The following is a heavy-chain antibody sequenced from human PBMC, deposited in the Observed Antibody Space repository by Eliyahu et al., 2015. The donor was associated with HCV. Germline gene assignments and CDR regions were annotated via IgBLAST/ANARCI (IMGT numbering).Heavy chain of an antibody. D-gene: IGHD3-10*01. CDR2: INPSGGST. Sequence: QVHLVQSGAAVKKPGASVNVSCKASGXXXTSFYXHWVRQAPGQGLEWMGIINPSGGSTSYAQKFQGRVTMTGDASTSTVYMELSSLRSEDTAVYFCTRGRPRLFGEFLSDFDYWGQGTLVTVSS. CDR3: TRGRPRLFGEFLSDFDY. V-gene: IGHV1-46*03. CDR1: GXXXTSFY. J-gene: IGHJ4*02.